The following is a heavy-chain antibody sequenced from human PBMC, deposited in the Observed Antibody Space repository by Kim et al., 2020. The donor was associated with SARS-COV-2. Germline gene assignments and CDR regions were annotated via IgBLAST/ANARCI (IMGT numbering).Heavy chain of an antibody. Sequence: SETLSLTCTVSGGSISSYYWSWIRQPPGKGLEWIGYIYYSGSTNYNPSLKSRVTISVDTSKNQFSLKLSSVTAADTAVYYCARVPVDTAMVFDYWGQGTLVTVSS. CDR3: ARVPVDTAMVFDY. D-gene: IGHD5-18*01. CDR2: IYYSGST. V-gene: IGHV4-59*01. J-gene: IGHJ4*02. CDR1: GGSISSYY.